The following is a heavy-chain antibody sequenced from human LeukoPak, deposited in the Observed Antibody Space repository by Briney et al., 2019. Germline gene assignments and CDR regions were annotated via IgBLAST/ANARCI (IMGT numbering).Heavy chain of an antibody. J-gene: IGHJ4*02. CDR1: GYTFTSYY. D-gene: IGHD6-19*01. V-gene: IGHV1-2*02. CDR3: ASVAGSATFDY. CDR2: INPNSGDT. Sequence: ASVKVSCKASGYTFTSYYMHWLRQAPGQGLEWVGWINPNSGDTDYAQKFQGRVTMTRDTSISTAYMELSRLRSDDTAVYYCASVAGSATFDYWGQGTLATVSS.